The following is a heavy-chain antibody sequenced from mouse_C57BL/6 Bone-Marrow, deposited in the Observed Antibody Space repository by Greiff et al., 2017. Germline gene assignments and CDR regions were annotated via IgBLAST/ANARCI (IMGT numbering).Heavy chain of an antibody. CDR1: GYAFTNYL. Sequence: VQLQQSGAELVRPGPSVKVSCKASGYAFTNYLIEWVKQRPGPGLEWIGVINPGSGGTNYNEKFQGKETLTADKSSSTAYMQLSSLTSEDSAVYFCARCLGDYWGQGTSVTVSS. J-gene: IGHJ4*01. CDR3: ARCLGDY. CDR2: INPGSGGT. V-gene: IGHV1-54*01.